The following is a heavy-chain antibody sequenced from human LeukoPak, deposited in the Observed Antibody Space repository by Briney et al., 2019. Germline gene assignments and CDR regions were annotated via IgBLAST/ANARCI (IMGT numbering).Heavy chain of an antibody. V-gene: IGHV3-23*01. CDR1: GFTFSGYV. CDR2: TSGSVGTT. Sequence: PGGSLRLSCAASGFTFSGYVMTWARQAPGKGLEWVSSTSGSVGTTYYANSVKGRFTSSRDNSKNTLYLQMNSLRAEDTAVYYCVKGGTYDTFDIWGQGTMVTVSS. D-gene: IGHD1-26*01. J-gene: IGHJ3*02. CDR3: VKGGTYDTFDI.